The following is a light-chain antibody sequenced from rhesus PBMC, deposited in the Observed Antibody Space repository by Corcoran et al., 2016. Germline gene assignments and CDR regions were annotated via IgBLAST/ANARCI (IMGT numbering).Light chain of an antibody. Sequence: EIVLTQSPATLSLSPGERATLSCRASQSVSSSLAWYQQKPGLPPRFLIYDSSIRASGIPDRFSGSGSGTDFTLTISSLEPEDVGVYYCRQYNTWPFTFGPGTKLDIK. CDR2: DSS. V-gene: IGKV3-35*01. CDR1: QSVSSS. J-gene: IGKJ3*01. CDR3: RQYNTWPFT.